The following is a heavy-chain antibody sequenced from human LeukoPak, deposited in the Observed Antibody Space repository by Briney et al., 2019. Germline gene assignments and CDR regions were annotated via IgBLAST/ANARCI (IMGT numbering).Heavy chain of an antibody. J-gene: IGHJ4*02. V-gene: IGHV3-33*01. D-gene: IGHD7-27*01. CDR2: IWYDGSNK. CDR3: ARGTNCNYFDH. Sequence: GRSLRLSCGASGFTFSSYGMHWVRLARGKGLEWVAVIWYDGSNKYYAASVKGRFTISRDNSANTLYLQMNSLRGEDTALYYCARGTNCNYFDHRGQGTPVTVSS. CDR1: GFTFSSYG.